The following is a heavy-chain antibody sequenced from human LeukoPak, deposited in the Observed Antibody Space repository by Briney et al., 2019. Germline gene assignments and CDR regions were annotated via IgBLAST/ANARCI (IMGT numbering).Heavy chain of an antibody. CDR2: IYTSGST. CDR1: GGSISSYY. J-gene: IGHJ4*02. D-gene: IGHD4-11*01. CDR3: ARHRMTTGTISDFDY. V-gene: IGHV4-4*07. Sequence: SETLSLTCTVSGGSISSYYWSWIRQPAGKGLEWIGRIYTSGSTNYNPSLKSRVTMSVDTSKNQFSLKLSSVTAADTAVYYCARHRMTTGTISDFDYWGQGTLATVSS.